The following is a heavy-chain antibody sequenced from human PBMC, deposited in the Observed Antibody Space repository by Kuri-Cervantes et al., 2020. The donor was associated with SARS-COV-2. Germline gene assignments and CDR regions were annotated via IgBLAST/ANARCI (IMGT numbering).Heavy chain of an antibody. Sequence: GGSLRLSCAASGFTLSDYYMSWIRQAPGKGLEWVGFTRSKAYGGTTEYAASVKGRFTISRDDSKSIAYLQMNSLKTEDTAVYYCRVVVTASFFDYWGQGTLVHRLL. J-gene: IGHJ4*02. CDR3: RVVVTASFFDY. D-gene: IGHD2-21*02. CDR1: GFTLSDYY. V-gene: IGHV3-49*03. CDR2: TRSKAYGGTT.